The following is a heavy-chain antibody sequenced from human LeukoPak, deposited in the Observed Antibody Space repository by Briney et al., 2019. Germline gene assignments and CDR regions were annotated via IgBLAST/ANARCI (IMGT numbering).Heavy chain of an antibody. Sequence: ASVKVSCEASGYTFTSYYMHWVRQAPGQGLEWMGIINPSGGSTSYAQKFQGRVTMTRDMSTSTVYMELSSLRSEDTAVYYCAASSRLWDFDYWGQGTLVTVSS. V-gene: IGHV1-46*01. D-gene: IGHD3-16*01. CDR2: INPSGGST. J-gene: IGHJ4*02. CDR3: AASSRLWDFDY. CDR1: GYTFTSYY.